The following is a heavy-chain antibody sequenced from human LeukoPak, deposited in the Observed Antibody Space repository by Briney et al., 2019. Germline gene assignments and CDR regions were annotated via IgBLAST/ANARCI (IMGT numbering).Heavy chain of an antibody. CDR2: ISSSGST. V-gene: IGHV4-59*13. Sequence: SETLSLTCTVSGDSFSSYNWSWLRQPPGKGLEWIGYISSSGSTSYNPSLKSRVTMSVDTSKNQFSLKLRSVTAADTAVYYCARVGRGDHSWGSYYCDHWGQGTLVSVSS. CDR3: ARVGRGDHSWGSYYCDH. CDR1: GDSFSSYN. J-gene: IGHJ4*02. D-gene: IGHD3-16*01.